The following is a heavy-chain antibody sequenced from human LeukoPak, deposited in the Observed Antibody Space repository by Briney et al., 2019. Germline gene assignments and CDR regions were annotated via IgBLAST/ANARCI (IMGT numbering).Heavy chain of an antibody. CDR2: INPNSGGT. D-gene: IGHD2-15*01. CDR1: GYTFTGYY. Sequence: APVKVSCKASGYTFTGYYMHWVRQAPGQGLEWMGRINPNSGGTNYAQKFRGRVTMTRDTSISTAYMELSRLRSDDTAVYYCARVLGYCSGGNCYWFDPWGQGTLVTVSS. V-gene: IGHV1-2*06. CDR3: ARVLGYCSGGNCYWFDP. J-gene: IGHJ5*02.